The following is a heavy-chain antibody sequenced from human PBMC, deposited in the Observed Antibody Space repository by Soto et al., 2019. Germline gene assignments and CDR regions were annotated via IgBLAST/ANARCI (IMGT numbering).Heavy chain of an antibody. CDR3: STSVYCSTTRCSYYYGLDV. V-gene: IGHV1-69*01. J-gene: IGHJ6*02. CDR2: IIPIFSTE. Sequence: QVQLVQSGAEVKKPGSSVKVSCKVSGGTFSSHSINWVRQAPGQGPEWMGGIIPIFSTENYAQKFQGRVTITADESTSTAYMALSSLTSEDTALYYCSTSVYCSTTRCSYYYGLDVWGQGTTVIVSS. CDR1: GGTFSSHS. D-gene: IGHD2-2*01.